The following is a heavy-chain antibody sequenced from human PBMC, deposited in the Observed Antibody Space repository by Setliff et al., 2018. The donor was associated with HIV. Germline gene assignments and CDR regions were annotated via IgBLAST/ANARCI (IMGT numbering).Heavy chain of an antibody. J-gene: IGHJ3*02. D-gene: IGHD2-15*01. V-gene: IGHV1-2*02. CDR2: MNPNSGNNGDT. CDR1: GYTFTGYY. Sequence: VASVKVSCKASGYTFTGYYMHWVRQATGQGLEWMGWMNPNSGNNGDTNYAQKFQGRLTMTTDTSTSTAYMELRSLRSDDTAVYYCARHCNAGTCYFYIWGQGTMVTVSS. CDR3: ARHCNAGTCYFYI.